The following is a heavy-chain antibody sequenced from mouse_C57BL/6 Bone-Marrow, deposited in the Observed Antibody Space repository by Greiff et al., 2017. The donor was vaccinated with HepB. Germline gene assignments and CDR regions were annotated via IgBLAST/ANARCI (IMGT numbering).Heavy chain of an antibody. V-gene: IGHV1-62-2*01. D-gene: IGHD2-4*01. J-gene: IGHJ1*03. CDR1: GYTFTEYT. CDR2: FYPGSGSI. Sequence: QVQLQQSGAELVKPGASVKLSCKASGYTFTEYTIHWVKQRSGQGLEWIGWFYPGSGSIKYNEKFKYKATLTADNSSSTVYMELSRLTSEDSAVYFCARHEGPTMITKWYFDVWGTGTTVTVSS. CDR3: ARHEGPTMITKWYFDV.